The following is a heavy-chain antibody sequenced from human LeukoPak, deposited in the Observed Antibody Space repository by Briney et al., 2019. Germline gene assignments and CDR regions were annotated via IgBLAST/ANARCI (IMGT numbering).Heavy chain of an antibody. V-gene: IGHV1-18*01. J-gene: IGHJ4*02. CDR3: ARVSMSTTQDY. D-gene: IGHD5-24*01. CDR1: GYTCTSYG. Sequence: GASVKVSCKASGYTCTSYGIGWVRQAPGQGLEWMGWISAYNGNTNYAQKLQGRVAMTTDTSTSTAYRELRSLRSDDTAVYYCARVSMSTTQDYWGQGTLVTVSS. CDR2: ISAYNGNT.